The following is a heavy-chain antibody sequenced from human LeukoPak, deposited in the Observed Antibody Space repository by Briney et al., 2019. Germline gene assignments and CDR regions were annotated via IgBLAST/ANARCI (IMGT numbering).Heavy chain of an antibody. V-gene: IGHV1-2*02. J-gene: IGHJ3*02. CDR3: ARDVVSGTPGFDI. CDR1: GYTFTGYY. D-gene: IGHD1-14*01. Sequence: GASVKVSCEASGYTFTGYYMHWVRQAPGQGLEWMGWINPNSGGTNYAEKFQGRVTITRDTSISTAYMELSRLRSDDTAVYYCARDVVSGTPGFDIWGQGTMVTVSS. CDR2: INPNSGGT.